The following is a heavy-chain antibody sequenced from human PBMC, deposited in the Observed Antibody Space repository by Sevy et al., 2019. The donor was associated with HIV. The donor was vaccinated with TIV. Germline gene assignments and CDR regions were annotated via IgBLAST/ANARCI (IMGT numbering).Heavy chain of an antibody. D-gene: IGHD3-9*01. J-gene: IGHJ4*02. CDR2: IYSSGST. V-gene: IGHV4-61*02. CDR1: GDSISSGSYY. CDR3: ARSVTLTGYYYYFDY. Sequence: SETLSLTCSVSGDSISSGSYYWSWIRQPAGKGLEWIGRIYSSGSTNYNPSLKSRVTISVDTSKNQVSLKLSSVTAADTAVYYCARSVTLTGYYYYFDYWGQGTLVTVSS.